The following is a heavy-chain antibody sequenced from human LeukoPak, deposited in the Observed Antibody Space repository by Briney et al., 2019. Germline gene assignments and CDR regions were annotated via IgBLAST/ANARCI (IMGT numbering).Heavy chain of an antibody. CDR2: ISSSGSTI. CDR1: GFTFSSYE. V-gene: IGHV3-48*03. CDR3: AKGSGAYAYLFDY. D-gene: IGHD2-15*01. J-gene: IGHJ4*02. Sequence: GGSLRLSCAASGFTFSSYEMNWVRQAPGKGLEWVSYISSSGSTIYYADSVKGRFTISRDNSKNTLYLQMSSLRADATAVYYCAKGSGAYAYLFDYWGRGTLVTVSS.